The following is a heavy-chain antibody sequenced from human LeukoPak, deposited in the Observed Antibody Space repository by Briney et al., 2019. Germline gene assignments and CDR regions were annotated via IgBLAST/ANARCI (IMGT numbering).Heavy chain of an antibody. D-gene: IGHD3-16*02. V-gene: IGHV1-8*01. CDR3: ARAPTSVPNYRLDS. J-gene: IGHJ4*02. Sequence: ASVKVSCKASGYTFKHYDINWVRQAAEQRLEWVGWVNANSGNTGYAQKFQGRVTMTRNTSISTVYMEVNSLTSEDTAVYYCARAPTSVPNYRLDSWGQGTLVAVSS. CDR1: GYTFKHYD. CDR2: VNANSGNT.